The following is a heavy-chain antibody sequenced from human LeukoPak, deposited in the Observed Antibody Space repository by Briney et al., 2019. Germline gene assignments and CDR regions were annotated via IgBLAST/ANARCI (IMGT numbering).Heavy chain of an antibody. CDR2: MNPNSGNT. D-gene: IGHD3-9*01. J-gene: IGHJ4*02. CDR3: AREYYDILTGYYRYIGMFDY. CDR1: GYTFTSYD. V-gene: IGHV1-8*03. Sequence: ASVKVSCKASGYTFTSYDINWVRQATGQGLEWMGWMNPNSGNTGYAQKFQGRVTITADESTSTAYMELSSLRSEDTAVYYCAREYYDILTGYYRYIGMFDYWGQGTLVTVSS.